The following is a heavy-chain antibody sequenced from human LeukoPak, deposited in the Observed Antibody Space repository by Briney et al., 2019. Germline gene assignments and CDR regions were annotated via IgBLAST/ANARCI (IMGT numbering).Heavy chain of an antibody. J-gene: IGHJ6*03. D-gene: IGHD6-19*01. CDR1: GFTFSRYS. V-gene: IGHV3-21*01. CDR3: ARKMDSSGWYPYYYYYYYMDV. Sequence: GGSLRLSCAASGFTFSRYSMNWVRQAPGKGLEWVSSISSSSGFIYYADSLKGRFTISRDNAKNSLYLLMNGLRAEDTAVYYCARKMDSSGWYPYYYYYYYMDVWGKGTTVTVSS. CDR2: ISSSSGFI.